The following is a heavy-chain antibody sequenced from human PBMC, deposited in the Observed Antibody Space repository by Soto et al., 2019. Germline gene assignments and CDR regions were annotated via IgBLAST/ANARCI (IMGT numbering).Heavy chain of an antibody. CDR2: ISAYNGDT. J-gene: IGHJ4*02. V-gene: IGHV1-18*01. Sequence: QVQLVQSGAEVKKPGASVKVSCKASGYTFTSYGISWVRQAPGQGLEWMGWISAYNGDTKYAQRFQGRVTMTTDTSTSTASMDLRSLRSDATAVYYCARDFSMTVVVGGYWGQGTLVTVSS. CDR3: ARDFSMTVVVGGY. D-gene: IGHD3-22*01. CDR1: GYTFTSYG.